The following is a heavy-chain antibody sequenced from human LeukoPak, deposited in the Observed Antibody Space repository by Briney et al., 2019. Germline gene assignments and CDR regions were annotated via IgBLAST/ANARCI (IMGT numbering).Heavy chain of an antibody. CDR1: GFTFSKYW. CDR2: TYNDGSTT. Sequence: GGSLRLSCAASGFTFSKYWMHWVRQAPGKGLVWVSRTYNDGSTTTYADSVKGRFTISRDNAKNTLFLQMNSLRAEDTAVYYYARAGQYSGTYDFYYMDVWGKGTSVTISS. CDR3: ARAGQYSGTYDFYYMDV. J-gene: IGHJ6*03. V-gene: IGHV3-74*03. D-gene: IGHD1-26*01.